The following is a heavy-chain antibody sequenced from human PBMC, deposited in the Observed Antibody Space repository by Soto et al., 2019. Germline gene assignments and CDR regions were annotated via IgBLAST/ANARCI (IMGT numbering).Heavy chain of an antibody. D-gene: IGHD3-10*01. CDR1: GGTFSSYA. J-gene: IGHJ6*02. CDR2: IIPIFGTA. Sequence: QVQLVQSGAEVKKPGSSVKVSCKASGGTFSSYAISWVRRAPGQGLEWMGGIIPIFGTANYAQKFQGRVTITADESTSTAYMELSSLRSEDTAVYYCAIGEDYYGSGSSEVPMDVWGQGTTVTVSS. CDR3: AIGEDYYGSGSSEVPMDV. V-gene: IGHV1-69*01.